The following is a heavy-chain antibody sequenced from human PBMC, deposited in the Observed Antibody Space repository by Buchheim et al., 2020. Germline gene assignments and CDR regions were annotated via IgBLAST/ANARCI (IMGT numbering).Heavy chain of an antibody. D-gene: IGHD3-9*01. J-gene: IGHJ4*02. Sequence: EVQLLESGGGLVQPGGSLRLSCAASGFTFSTYAMGWVRQAPGKGLEWVSGISGSGSSTYYADSVKGRFTISRDNSQNTLYLQMNSLRAEDTAVYYCAKAGKDILTQIDFWGQGTL. V-gene: IGHV3-23*01. CDR3: AKAGKDILTQIDF. CDR1: GFTFSTYA. CDR2: ISGSGSST.